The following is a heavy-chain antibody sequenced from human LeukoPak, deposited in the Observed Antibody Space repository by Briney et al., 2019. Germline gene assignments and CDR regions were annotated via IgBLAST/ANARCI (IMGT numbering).Heavy chain of an antibody. Sequence: GGSLRLSCAASGFTFSNYGMNWVRQAPGKGLEWVSSISSSSSYIYYADSVKGRFTISRDNAKNSLYLQMNSLRADDTAVYYCARDGEEWLTKDDAFDIWGQGTMVTVSS. J-gene: IGHJ3*02. CDR1: GFTFSNYG. CDR3: ARDGEEWLTKDDAFDI. V-gene: IGHV3-21*04. CDR2: ISSSSSYI. D-gene: IGHD5-12*01.